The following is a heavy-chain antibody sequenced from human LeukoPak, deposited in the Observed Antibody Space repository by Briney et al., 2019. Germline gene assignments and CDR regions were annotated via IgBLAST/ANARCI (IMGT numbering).Heavy chain of an antibody. V-gene: IGHV3-53*01. D-gene: IGHD5-18*01. CDR1: GFTVSSNY. Sequence: GGSLRLSCAASGFTVSSNYMIWVRQAPGKGLEWVSVIYSGGTTYYADSMQGRFTISRDNSKNTVYLQMNSLRAEDTAVYYCARGTIQLWWGYWGQGTLVTVSS. CDR2: IYSGGTT. CDR3: ARGTIQLWWGY. J-gene: IGHJ4*02.